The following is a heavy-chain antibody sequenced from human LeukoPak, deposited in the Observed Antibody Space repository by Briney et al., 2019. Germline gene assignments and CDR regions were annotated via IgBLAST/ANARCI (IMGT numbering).Heavy chain of an antibody. D-gene: IGHD7-27*01. Sequence: GGSLRLSCAASGFTFRSYGMYWVRQAPGKGLEWVAFIRYDGSDKYYADSVKGRFTISRDNSKNTLYLQMDSLRPEDTAVYYCAKGQLGIQSSKWFDPWGQGTLVTVSS. J-gene: IGHJ5*02. CDR2: IRYDGSDK. V-gene: IGHV3-30*02. CDR3: AKGQLGIQSSKWFDP. CDR1: GFTFRSYG.